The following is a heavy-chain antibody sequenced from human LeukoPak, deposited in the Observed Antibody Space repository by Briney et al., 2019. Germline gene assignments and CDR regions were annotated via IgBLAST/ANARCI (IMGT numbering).Heavy chain of an antibody. D-gene: IGHD4-11*01. Sequence: SETLSLTCTVSGDPISSYYWSWIRQPPGKGLEWIGYIYHIGNTDYNPSLKSRVTISVDTSKNQFSLKLTSVNAADTAVYYCARGGDYSDSIIRWFDPWGQGTLVTVSS. J-gene: IGHJ5*02. V-gene: IGHV4-59*01. CDR1: GDPISSYY. CDR3: ARGGDYSDSIIRWFDP. CDR2: IYHIGNT.